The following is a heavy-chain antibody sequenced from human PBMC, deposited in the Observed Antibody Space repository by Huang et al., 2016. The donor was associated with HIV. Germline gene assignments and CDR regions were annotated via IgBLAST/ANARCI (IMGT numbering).Heavy chain of an antibody. Sequence: QVQLHQWGAGLLKPSETLSLTCAVDGGSCSGPNWTWIRQTPGKGLEWIGEISHSGRPNYRPSLQRSVTITLDTSKNQFSLRLRSVTAADTAVYYCARGRGDARGFLGLYFWGQGTLVTVSS. CDR3: ARGRGDARGFLGLYF. V-gene: IGHV4-34*01. CDR2: ISHSGRP. CDR1: GGSCSGPN. J-gene: IGHJ4*02. D-gene: IGHD3-16*01.